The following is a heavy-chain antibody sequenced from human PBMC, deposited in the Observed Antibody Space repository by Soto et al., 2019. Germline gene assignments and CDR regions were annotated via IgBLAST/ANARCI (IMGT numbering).Heavy chain of an antibody. D-gene: IGHD1-26*01. CDR3: ARGEDDWFDP. CDR2: INPNSGGT. J-gene: IGHJ5*02. V-gene: IGHV1-2*02. Sequence: ASVKVYCKPSGYTFTGYYMHWVRQAPGQGREWMGWINPNSGGTNYAQKFQGRVTMTRDTSISTAYMELSRLRSDDTAVYYCARGEDDWFDPWGQGTLVTVSS. CDR1: GYTFTGYY.